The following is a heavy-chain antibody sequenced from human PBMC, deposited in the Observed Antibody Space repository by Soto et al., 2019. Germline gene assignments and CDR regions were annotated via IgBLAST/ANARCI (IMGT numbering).Heavy chain of an antibody. CDR1: GFTFSSYS. V-gene: IGHV3-23*01. D-gene: IGHD3-3*01. Sequence: EVQLLESGGGLVQPGGSLRISCAASGFTFSSYSMTWLRQAPGKGLECVSTISNSGGSTYYIDSVKGRFTISRDNSKNNLYLQMNSLRAEDTAVYFCAKDWTSIWGQGTMVTVSS. CDR2: ISNSGGST. CDR3: AKDWTSI. J-gene: IGHJ3*02.